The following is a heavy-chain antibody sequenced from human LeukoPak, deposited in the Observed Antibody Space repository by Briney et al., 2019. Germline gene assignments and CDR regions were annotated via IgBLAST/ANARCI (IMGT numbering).Heavy chain of an antibody. D-gene: IGHD4-23*01. CDR2: IYYSGGT. CDR3: ARGKLTLDY. V-gene: IGHV4-59*01. Sequence: SETLSLTCTVSSGSISSYYWSWIRQPPGKGLEWIGYIYYSGGTNYNPSLKSRVTISVDTSKNQFSLKLSSVTAADTAVYYCARGKLTLDYWGQGTLVTVSS. CDR1: SGSISSYY. J-gene: IGHJ4*02.